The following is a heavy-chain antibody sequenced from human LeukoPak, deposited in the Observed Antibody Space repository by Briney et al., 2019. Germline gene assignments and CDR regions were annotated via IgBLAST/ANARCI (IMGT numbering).Heavy chain of an antibody. D-gene: IGHD6-25*01. V-gene: IGHV3-74*01. J-gene: IGHJ4*02. CDR3: ARESEAAGTYYLDH. CDR1: GFTFNEFW. CDR2: IHIDGLHT. Sequence: TGGSLRLSCAASGFTFNEFWMHWVRQVPGKGLMWVARIHIDGLHTWYADSMKGRFTISRDNAENTVYLQLNSLRVEDTAVYYCARESEAAGTYYLDHWGQGNLVTVSS.